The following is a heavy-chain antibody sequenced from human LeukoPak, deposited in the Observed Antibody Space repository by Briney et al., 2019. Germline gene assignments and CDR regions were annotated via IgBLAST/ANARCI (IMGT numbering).Heavy chain of an antibody. CDR2: ISHRGRT. Sequence: SEPLSLTCAVYGRSLSDYYWSGIRQSPGRGLEWIGEISHRGRTYYNLSLKSRVSISVDTSKNQVSLRLTSVTAADTAVYYCARGTISMDVWGRGTTVTISS. J-gene: IGHJ6*03. CDR1: GRSLSDYY. D-gene: IGHD3-9*01. V-gene: IGHV4-34*01. CDR3: ARGTISMDV.